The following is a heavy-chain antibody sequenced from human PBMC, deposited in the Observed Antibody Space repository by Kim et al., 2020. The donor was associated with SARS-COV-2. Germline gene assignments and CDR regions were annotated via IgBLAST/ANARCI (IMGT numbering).Heavy chain of an antibody. CDR2: SYYSGNT. CDR1: GASISSGGYY. D-gene: IGHD6-13*01. V-gene: IGHV4-31*03. Sequence: QTLSLTCSVSGASISSGGYYWTWIRQHPGKGLEWIGHSYYSGNTQYNPSLQSRVMISVDTSKNQFSLKLSSVTGADTAVYYCARVYTAAGAIGDRVFRYWGQGAQVTVSS. CDR3: ARVYTAAGAIGDRVFRY. J-gene: IGHJ4*02.